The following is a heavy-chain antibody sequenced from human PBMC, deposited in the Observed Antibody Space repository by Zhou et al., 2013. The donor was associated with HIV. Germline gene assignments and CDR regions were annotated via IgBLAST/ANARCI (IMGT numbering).Heavy chain of an antibody. J-gene: IGHJ5*02. V-gene: IGHV4-38-2*02. CDR2: IYHSGST. CDR1: GYSISSGYY. Sequence: QVQLQESGPGLVKPSETLSLTCAVSGYSISSGYYWGWIRQPPGKGLEWIGSIYHSGSTYYNPSLKSRVTISVDTSKNQFSLKLSSVTAADTAVYYCARDRPGASSVASWDRFDPWGQGTLVTVSS. D-gene: IGHD1-26*01. CDR3: ARDRPGASSVASWDRFDP.